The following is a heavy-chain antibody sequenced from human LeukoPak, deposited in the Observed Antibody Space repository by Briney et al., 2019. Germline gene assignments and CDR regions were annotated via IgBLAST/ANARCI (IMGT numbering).Heavy chain of an antibody. J-gene: IGHJ3*02. Sequence: SVKVSCKASGGTFSSYAISWVRQAPGQGLEWMGGIIPIFGTANYAQKFQGRVTITADESTSTAYMELSSLGSEDTAVYYCASSEERWLQSAGLAGAFDIWGQGTMVTVSS. D-gene: IGHD5-24*01. CDR1: GGTFSSYA. CDR2: IIPIFGTA. V-gene: IGHV1-69*13. CDR3: ASSEERWLQSAGLAGAFDI.